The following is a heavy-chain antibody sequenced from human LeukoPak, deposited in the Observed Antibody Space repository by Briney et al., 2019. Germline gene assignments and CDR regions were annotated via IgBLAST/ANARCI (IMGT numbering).Heavy chain of an antibody. CDR2: ISYDGSNK. V-gene: IGHV3-30*18. CDR3: AKAPKGWLQLGWFDP. Sequence: PGGSLRLSCAASGFTFSSYGMHWVRQAPGKGLEWVAVISYDGSNKYYADSVKGRFTISRDNSKNTLYLQMNSLRAEDTAVYYCAKAPKGWLQLGWFDPWGQGTLVTVSS. J-gene: IGHJ5*02. D-gene: IGHD5-24*01. CDR1: GFTFSSYG.